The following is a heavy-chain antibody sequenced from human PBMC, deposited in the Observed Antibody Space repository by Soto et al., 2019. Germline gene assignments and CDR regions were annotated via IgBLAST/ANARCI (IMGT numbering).Heavy chain of an antibody. D-gene: IGHD2-15*01. J-gene: IGHJ4*02. V-gene: IGHV3-48*01. Sequence: EVQLVESGGGLVQPGGSLRLSCAASGFTFSTYSMSWVRQAPGKGLEWVSYISSISNTIYYADSVKGRFTISIDNAKNSLYLHMNSLSAEDTAVYYCARDRGCSGGICYRDLGYWGQGTLVTVSS. CDR1: GFTFSTYS. CDR2: ISSISNTI. CDR3: ARDRGCSGGICYRDLGY.